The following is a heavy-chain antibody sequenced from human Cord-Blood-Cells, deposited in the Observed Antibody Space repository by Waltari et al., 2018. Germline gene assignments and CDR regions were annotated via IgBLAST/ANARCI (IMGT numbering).Heavy chain of an antibody. CDR3: ARRSGYCSGGSCYSETYYYYYMDV. CDR1: GGSISSYY. D-gene: IGHD2-15*01. J-gene: IGHJ6*03. Sequence: QVQLQESGPGLVKPSETLSLTCTVSGGSISSYYWSWIRQPPGKGLEWLGYIYYSGSTNYNPSLKSRVTRSVDTSKNLFSLKLSSVTAADTAGYYCARRSGYCSGGSCYSETYYYYYMDVWCKGTTVTVSS. V-gene: IGHV4-59*08. CDR2: IYYSGST.